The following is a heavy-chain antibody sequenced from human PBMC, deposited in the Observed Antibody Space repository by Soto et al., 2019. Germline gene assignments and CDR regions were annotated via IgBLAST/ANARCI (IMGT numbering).Heavy chain of an antibody. V-gene: IGHV1-2*04. Sequence: GASVKVSCKASGYTFASYAISWMRQAPGQGLEWMGWINPNSGGTNYAQKFQGWVTMTRDTSISTAYMELSRLRSDDTAVYYCARYTTQTYYFDYWGQGTLVTVS. J-gene: IGHJ4*02. CDR1: GYTFASYA. CDR2: INPNSGGT. D-gene: IGHD1-26*01. CDR3: ARYTTQTYYFDY.